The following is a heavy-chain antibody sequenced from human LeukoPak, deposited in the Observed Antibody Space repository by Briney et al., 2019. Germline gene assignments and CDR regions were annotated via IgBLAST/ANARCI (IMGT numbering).Heavy chain of an antibody. CDR1: GYTFTGYY. J-gene: IGHJ4*02. Sequence: ASVKVSCKASGYTFTGYYMHWVRQAPGQRLEWMGWINPNSGGTNYAQKFQGRVTMTRDTSISTAYMELSRLRSDDTAVYYCARGDVVVPAAPEYYFDYWGQGTLVTVSS. CDR2: INPNSGGT. D-gene: IGHD2-2*01. CDR3: ARGDVVVPAAPEYYFDY. V-gene: IGHV1-2*02.